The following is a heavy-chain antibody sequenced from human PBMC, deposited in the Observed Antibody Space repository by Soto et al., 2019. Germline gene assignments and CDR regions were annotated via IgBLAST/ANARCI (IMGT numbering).Heavy chain of an antibody. J-gene: IGHJ5*02. CDR1: GFTFSSYG. CDR3: ARDAEGDIYCSGGSCYSYNWFDP. D-gene: IGHD2-15*01. Sequence: GGSLRLSCAASGFTFSSYGMHWVRQAPGKGLEWVAVIWYDGSNKYYADSVKGRFTISRDNSKNTLYLQMNSLRAEDTAVYYCARDAEGDIYCSGGSCYSYNWFDPWGQGTLVTVSS. V-gene: IGHV3-33*01. CDR2: IWYDGSNK.